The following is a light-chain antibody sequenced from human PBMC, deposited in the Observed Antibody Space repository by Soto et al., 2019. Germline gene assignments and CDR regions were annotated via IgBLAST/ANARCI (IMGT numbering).Light chain of an antibody. Sequence: IQLTQSPSSLSASVGDRVTITCRASQNIGKWLAWYQQKPGKAPNLLISDASRLESGVPSRFRGRGSGTNFTLAISSLQPDDFATYYCHQYDSDRTFGQGTKVDIK. CDR2: DAS. CDR1: QNIGKW. CDR3: HQYDSDRT. J-gene: IGKJ1*01. V-gene: IGKV1-5*01.